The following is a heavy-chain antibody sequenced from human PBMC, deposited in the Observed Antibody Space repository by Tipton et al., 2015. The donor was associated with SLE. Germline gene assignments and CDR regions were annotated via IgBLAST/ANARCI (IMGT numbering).Heavy chain of an antibody. CDR2: IYYSGST. CDR3: ARVTGHYGGYYFDY. D-gene: IGHD3-10*01. V-gene: IGHV4-59*01. J-gene: IGHJ4*02. CDR1: GGSISSYY. Sequence: LRLSCTVSGGSISSYYWNWIRQPPGKGLEWIGYIYYSGSTNYNPSLKSRVTISGDTSKNQFSLKLNSVTAADTALYYCARVTGHYGGYYFDYWGQGTLVTVSS.